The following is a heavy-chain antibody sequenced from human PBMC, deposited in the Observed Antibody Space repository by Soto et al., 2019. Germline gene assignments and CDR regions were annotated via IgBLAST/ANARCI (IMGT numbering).Heavy chain of an antibody. CDR1: GFTFSDYY. CDR3: ASARYSSTSEESYSFDY. CDR2: ISSSSSYT. Sequence: GGSLRLSCAASGFTFSDYYMSWIRKAPGKGLEWVSYISSSSSYTNYADSVKGRFTISRGNAKNSLYLQMNSLRAEDTAVYYCASARYSSTSEESYSFDYWGQGTLVTVSS. V-gene: IGHV3-11*06. D-gene: IGHD6-6*01. J-gene: IGHJ4*02.